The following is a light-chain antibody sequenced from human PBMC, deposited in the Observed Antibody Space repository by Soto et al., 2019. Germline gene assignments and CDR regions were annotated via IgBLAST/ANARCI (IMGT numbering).Light chain of an antibody. Sequence: QSVLTQPPSVSAAPGQNVTISCSGTSRDIGFYNHVSWYQQHPGKAPKLIIYEVAKRPSGVSSRFSGSKSGNTASLTISGLQAEDEADYHCSSYTNTGTLYVFGTGTKVTVL. J-gene: IGLJ1*01. CDR1: SRDIGFYNH. CDR2: EVA. V-gene: IGLV2-14*01. CDR3: SSYTNTGTLYV.